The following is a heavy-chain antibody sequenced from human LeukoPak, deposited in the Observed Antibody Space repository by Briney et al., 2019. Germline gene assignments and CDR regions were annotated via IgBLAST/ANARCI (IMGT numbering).Heavy chain of an antibody. CDR2: IYSGGST. Sequence: GGSLRLSCAASGFTVSSNYMSWVRQAPGKGLEWVSVIYSGGSTYYADSVKGRFTISRDNSKNTLYLQMNSLRAEDTAVYYCARDRSGSYPLYAFDIWGQGTMVTVSS. J-gene: IGHJ3*02. CDR3: ARDRSGSYPLYAFDI. CDR1: GFTVSSNY. D-gene: IGHD1-26*01. V-gene: IGHV3-66*01.